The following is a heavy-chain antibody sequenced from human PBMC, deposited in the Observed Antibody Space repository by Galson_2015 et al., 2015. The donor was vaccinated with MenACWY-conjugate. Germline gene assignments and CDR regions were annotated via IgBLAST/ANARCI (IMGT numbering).Heavy chain of an antibody. Sequence: EKYYVDSVKGRFSISRDNAKNSLYLQMSSLRAEDTAVYFCARDSAVATNGNSFDNWGLGTMLTVSS. CDR3: ARDSAVATNGNSFDN. D-gene: IGHD1-7*01. V-gene: IGHV3-7*01. J-gene: IGHJ3*02. CDR2: EK.